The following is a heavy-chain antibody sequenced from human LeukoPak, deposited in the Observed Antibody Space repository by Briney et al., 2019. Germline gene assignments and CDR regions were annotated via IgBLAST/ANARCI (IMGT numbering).Heavy chain of an antibody. CDR1: GFTFNSFA. Sequence: GGSLRLSCAASGFTFNSFAMHWVRQAPAKGLEWVAVISYDGSNKYYADSAKGRFTISRDNSKNTLYLQMNSLRAEDTAVYYCAKDRGPCGDYAFDYW. D-gene: IGHD4-17*01. CDR3: AKDRGPCGDYAFDY. CDR2: ISYDGSNK. V-gene: IGHV3-30*04. J-gene: IGHJ4*01.